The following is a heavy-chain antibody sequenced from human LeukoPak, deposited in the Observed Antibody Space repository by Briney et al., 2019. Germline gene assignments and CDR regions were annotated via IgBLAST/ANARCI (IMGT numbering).Heavy chain of an antibody. CDR3: ARGALVGTTFDY. CDR2: ISSSGSTI. D-gene: IGHD1-26*01. V-gene: IGHV3-48*03. J-gene: IGHJ4*02. CDR1: AXTFSSYE. Sequence: GGSLRLSCAASAXTFSSYEMNWVRQAPGKGLEWVSYISSSGSTIYYADSVRGRFTISRDNAKNSLFLQMNSLRAEDTAVYYCARGALVGTTFDYWGQGTLVTVSS.